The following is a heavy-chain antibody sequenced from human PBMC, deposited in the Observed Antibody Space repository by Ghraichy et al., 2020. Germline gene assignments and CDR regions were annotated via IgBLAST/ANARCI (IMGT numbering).Heavy chain of an antibody. Sequence: GGSLRLSCVASGFSFRSYAMSWVRLAPGKGLEWVSAISVSGGSTFYADSVKGRFTISRDSFQNTLYLQMNRLRAEDTAVYYCVKDRDLYGDVADAFDLWGQGTTVTVSS. CDR2: ISVSGGST. CDR1: GFSFRSYA. V-gene: IGHV3-23*01. J-gene: IGHJ3*01. CDR3: VKDRDLYGDVADAFDL. D-gene: IGHD4/OR15-4a*01.